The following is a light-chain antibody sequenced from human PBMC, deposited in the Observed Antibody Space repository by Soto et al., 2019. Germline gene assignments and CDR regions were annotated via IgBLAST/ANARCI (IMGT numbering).Light chain of an antibody. Sequence: EIVLTQSPGTLSLSPGERATLSCRASQSVSSSYLAWYQQKPGQAPRLLIYDESIRATGIPDRFSGSGSGTDFTLTIGRLEPEDFAVYYCQQYATSPFTFGQGTRLEIK. V-gene: IGKV3-20*01. CDR3: QQYATSPFT. CDR1: QSVSSSY. J-gene: IGKJ5*01. CDR2: DES.